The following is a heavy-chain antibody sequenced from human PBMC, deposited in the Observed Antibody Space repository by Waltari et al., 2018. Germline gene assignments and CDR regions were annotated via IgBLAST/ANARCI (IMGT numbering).Heavy chain of an antibody. J-gene: IGHJ4*02. CDR3: ARVTHGGGDRLLLGFDY. D-gene: IGHD2-21*01. V-gene: IGHV4-30-4*08. Sequence: QVQLQESGPGLVKPSQTLSLTCTVSGGSISSGDYYWSWIRQPPGKGLEWIGYIYYSGSTYYNPSLKSRVTISVDTSKNQFSLKLSSVTAADTAVYYCARVTHGGGDRLLLGFDYWGQGTLVTVSS. CDR2: IYYSGST. CDR1: GGSISSGDYY.